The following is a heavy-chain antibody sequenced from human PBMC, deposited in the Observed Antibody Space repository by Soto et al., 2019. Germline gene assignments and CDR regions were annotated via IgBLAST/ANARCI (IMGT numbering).Heavy chain of an antibody. Sequence: QVQLVQSGAEVKKPGASVKVSCKASGYTFTSCYMHWVRQAPGQGLEWMGIINPSGGSTSYAQKFQGRVTMTRDTSTSTVYMELSSLRSEDTAVYYCAREWRDQTYYYDSSGYGYWGQGTLVTVSS. CDR3: AREWRDQTYYYDSSGYGY. J-gene: IGHJ4*02. D-gene: IGHD3-22*01. CDR2: INPSGGST. CDR1: GYTFTSCY. V-gene: IGHV1-46*01.